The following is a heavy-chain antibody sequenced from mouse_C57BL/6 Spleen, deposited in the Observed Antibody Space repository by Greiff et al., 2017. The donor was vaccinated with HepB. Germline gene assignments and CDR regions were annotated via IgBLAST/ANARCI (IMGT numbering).Heavy chain of an antibody. CDR2: IWSGGST. V-gene: IGHV2-2*01. D-gene: IGHD1-1*01. J-gene: IGHJ2*01. CDR3: ARNSYYYGSSSYYFDY. CDR1: GFSLTSYG. Sequence: VQLQESGPGLVQPSQSLSITCTVSGFSLTSYGVHWVRQSPGKGLEWLGVIWSGGSTDYNAAFISRLSISKDNSKSQVFFKMNSLQADDTAIYYCARNSYYYGSSSYYFDYWGQGTTLTVSS.